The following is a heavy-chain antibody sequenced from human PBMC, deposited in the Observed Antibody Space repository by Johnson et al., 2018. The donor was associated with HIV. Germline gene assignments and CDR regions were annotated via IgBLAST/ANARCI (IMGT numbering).Heavy chain of an antibody. CDR3: ARERNYGTHAAFDI. V-gene: IGHV3-74*01. CDR1: GFTFSRYW. J-gene: IGHJ3*02. D-gene: IGHD1-7*01. CDR2: FNTDGSTT. Sequence: VQLVESGGGLVQPGGSLRLSCAASGFTFSRYWMHWVRQAPGKGLVWVSHFNTDGSTTSYADSVKGRFTISRDNAKNTLFLQMNSLRAEDTAVYYCARERNYGTHAAFDIWGQGTMVTVSS.